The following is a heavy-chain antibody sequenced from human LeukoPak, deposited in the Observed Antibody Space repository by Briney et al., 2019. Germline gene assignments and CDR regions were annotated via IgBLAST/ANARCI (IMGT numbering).Heavy chain of an antibody. D-gene: IGHD2-15*01. CDR3: ARDPNGGSYLSN. CDR2: ISSSSSYI. J-gene: IGHJ4*02. Sequence: GGSLRLSWAASGFTFSSYSMNWVRQAPGKGLEWVSSISSSSSYIYYADSVKGRFTISRDNAKNSLYLQMNSLRAEDTAVYYCARDPNGGSYLSNWGQGTLVTVSS. V-gene: IGHV3-21*01. CDR1: GFTFSSYS.